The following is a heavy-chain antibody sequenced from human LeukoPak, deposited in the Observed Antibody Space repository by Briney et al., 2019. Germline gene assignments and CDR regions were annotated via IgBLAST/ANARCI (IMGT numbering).Heavy chain of an antibody. J-gene: IGHJ4*02. CDR3: AKMVGRFLEWLLADFYFDY. Sequence: GGSLRLSCAASGFTFSDSAFHWVRQASGKGLEWVGRIRSKPNNYATAYTASVKGRFTISRDNSKNTLYLQMNSLRAEDTAVYYCAKMVGRFLEWLLADFYFDYWGQGTLVTVSS. V-gene: IGHV3-73*01. CDR1: GFTFSDSA. CDR2: IRSKPNNYAT. D-gene: IGHD3-3*01.